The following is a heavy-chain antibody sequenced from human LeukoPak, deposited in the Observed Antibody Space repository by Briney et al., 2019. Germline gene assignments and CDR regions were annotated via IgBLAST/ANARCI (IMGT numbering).Heavy chain of an antibody. CDR1: GFTFSSYA. CDR3: AKGIQLSYYYYGMDV. D-gene: IGHD5-18*01. CDR2: ITNSGGTT. Sequence: GGSLRLSCAASGFTFSSYAMTWVRQAPGKGLEWVSSITNSGGTTYYADSVRGRFTISRDNSKNTLFLQMNSLRAEDTAVYYCAKGIQLSYYYYGMDVWGQGTTVTVSS. V-gene: IGHV3-23*01. J-gene: IGHJ6*02.